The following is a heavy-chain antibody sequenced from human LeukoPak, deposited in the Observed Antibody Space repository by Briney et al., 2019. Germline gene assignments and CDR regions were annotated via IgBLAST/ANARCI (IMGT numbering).Heavy chain of an antibody. CDR1: GGSISSYY. CDR2: IYYSGST. V-gene: IGHV4-59*12. J-gene: IGHJ4*02. D-gene: IGHD4-17*01. CDR3: ACGRTTVTRAFDY. Sequence: SETLSLTCTVSGGSISSYYWSWIRQPPGKGLEWIGDIYYSGSTNYNPSLKSRVTMSVDTSKNQFSLRLSSVTAADTAVYYCACGRTTVTRAFDYWGQGTLVTVSS.